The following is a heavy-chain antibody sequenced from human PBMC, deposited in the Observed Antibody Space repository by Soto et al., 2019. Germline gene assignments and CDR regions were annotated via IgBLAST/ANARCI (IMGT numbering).Heavy chain of an antibody. CDR3: ARVHLWFGSPNYYYGVDV. D-gene: IGHD3-10*01. Sequence: AXVTVSCKASGYTFTSYAMHWVRQAHGQRLEWMGWINAGNGNTKYSQKFQGRVTITRDTSASTAYMELSSLRSEDTAVYYCARVHLWFGSPNYYYGVDVWGQGTTVTVSS. CDR2: INAGNGNT. J-gene: IGHJ6*02. CDR1: GYTFTSYA. V-gene: IGHV1-3*01.